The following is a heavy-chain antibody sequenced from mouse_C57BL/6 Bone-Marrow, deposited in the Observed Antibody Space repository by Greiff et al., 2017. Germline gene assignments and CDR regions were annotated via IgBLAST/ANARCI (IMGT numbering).Heavy chain of an antibody. J-gene: IGHJ1*03. CDR3: ARKDGNYRYFDV. CDR1: GFSLTSYG. V-gene: IGHV2-2*01. Sequence: QVQLQQSGPGLVQPSQSLSITCTVSGFSLTSYGVHWVRQSPGKGLEWLGVIWSGGSTDYNAAFISRLSISKDNSKSQVFFKMNSLQADDTAIYYCARKDGNYRYFDVWGTGTTVTVSS. CDR2: IWSGGST. D-gene: IGHD2-1*01.